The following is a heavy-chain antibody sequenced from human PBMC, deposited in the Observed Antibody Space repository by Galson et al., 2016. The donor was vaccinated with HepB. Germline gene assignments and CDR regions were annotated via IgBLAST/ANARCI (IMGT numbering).Heavy chain of an antibody. D-gene: IGHD2-2*01. V-gene: IGHV3-7*01. CDR2: IKLDGREK. J-gene: IGHJ5*02. Sequence: SLRLSCAASGFTFSSFWMSWVRQAPGKGLELVANIKLDGREKYYVDSVKGRFTISRDNAKNSVYLQMNRLRAEDTAVYYCARFWRTTKKFDPWGQGTLVTVAS. CDR3: ARFWRTTKKFDP. CDR1: GFTFSSFW.